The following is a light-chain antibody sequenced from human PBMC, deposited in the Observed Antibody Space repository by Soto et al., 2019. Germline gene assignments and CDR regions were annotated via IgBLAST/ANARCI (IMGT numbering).Light chain of an antibody. J-gene: IGLJ2*01. CDR1: SSDVGGYNY. V-gene: IGLV2-14*01. CDR3: SSHTSSSTLYVV. Sequence: QSVLTQPASVSGSPGQSSTISCTGTSSDVGGYNYVSWYQQHPGKAPKLMIYDVSNRPSGVSNRFSGSKSGNTASLTISGLQAEDEADYYCSSHTSSSTLYVVFGGGTKLTVL. CDR2: DVS.